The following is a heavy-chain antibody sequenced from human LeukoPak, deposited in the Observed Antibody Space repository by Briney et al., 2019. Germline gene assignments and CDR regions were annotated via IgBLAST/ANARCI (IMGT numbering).Heavy chain of an antibody. CDR2: ISGSGGST. CDR3: AKAIDYYDSSAPGY. D-gene: IGHD3-22*01. J-gene: IGHJ4*02. Sequence: GGSLRLSCAASGFTFSSYAMSCVRQAPGKGLEWVSAISGSGGSTYYADSVKGRFTISRDNSKNTLYLQMNSLRAEDTAVYYCAKAIDYYDSSAPGYWGQGTLVTVSS. V-gene: IGHV3-23*01. CDR1: GFTFSSYA.